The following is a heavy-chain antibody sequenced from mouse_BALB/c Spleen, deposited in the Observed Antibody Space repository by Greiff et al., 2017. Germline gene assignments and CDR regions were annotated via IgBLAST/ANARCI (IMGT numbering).Heavy chain of an antibody. V-gene: IGHV14-3*02. CDR1: GFNIKDTY. Sequence: EVMLVESGAELVKPGASVKLSCTASGFNIKDTYMHWVKQRPEQGLEWIGRIDPANGNTKYDPKFQGKATITADTSSNTAYLQLSSLTSEDTAVYYCAYYRYDAFDYWGQGTTLTVSS. CDR3: AYYRYDAFDY. J-gene: IGHJ2*01. D-gene: IGHD2-14*01. CDR2: IDPANGNT.